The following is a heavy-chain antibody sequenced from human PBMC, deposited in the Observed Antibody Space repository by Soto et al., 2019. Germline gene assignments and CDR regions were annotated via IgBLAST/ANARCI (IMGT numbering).Heavy chain of an antibody. J-gene: IGHJ6*02. V-gene: IGHV3-15*07. Sequence: GGSLRLSCAASGFTFSNAWMNWVRQAPGKGLEWVGRIKSKTDGGTTDYAAPVKGRFTISRDDSKNTLYLQMNSLKTEDTAVYYCTTVTDYDFWSGYYYYGMDVWGQGTTVTVSS. D-gene: IGHD3-3*01. CDR1: GFTFSNAW. CDR2: IKSKTDGGTT. CDR3: TTVTDYDFWSGYYYYGMDV.